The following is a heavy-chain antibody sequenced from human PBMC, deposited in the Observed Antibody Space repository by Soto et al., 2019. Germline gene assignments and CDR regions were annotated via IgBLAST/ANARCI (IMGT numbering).Heavy chain of an antibody. J-gene: IGHJ4*02. CDR1: GHSFSNHW. D-gene: IGHD3-3*01. V-gene: IGHV5-51*01. Sequence: TLKLPCKGSGHSFSNHWHAWVRQIPDKGLEWMGTIIPGYSDIRYTQTFRGRVTISVDESINTAYLQWSSLKASDTAIYYCARLSREVWSGPDYWGQGTLVTVSS. CDR2: IIPGYSDI. CDR3: ARLSREVWSGPDY.